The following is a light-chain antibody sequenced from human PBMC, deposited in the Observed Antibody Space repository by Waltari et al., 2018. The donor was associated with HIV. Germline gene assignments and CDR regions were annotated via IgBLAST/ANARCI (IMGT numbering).Light chain of an antibody. Sequence: QSALPQPASVSGSPEQSITISCTGTSSAVGSYNLVSWYQQHPGKAPKLMIYEVSKRPSGVSNRFSASKSANTASLTISGLQAEDEADYYCCSYAGSNTHVFGTGTKVTVL. CDR2: EVS. CDR1: SSAVGSYNL. CDR3: CSYAGSNTHV. J-gene: IGLJ1*01. V-gene: IGLV2-23*02.